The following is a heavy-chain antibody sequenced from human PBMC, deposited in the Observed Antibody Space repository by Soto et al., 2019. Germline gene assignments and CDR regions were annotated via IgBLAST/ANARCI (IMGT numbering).Heavy chain of an antibody. D-gene: IGHD1-20*01. CDR2: FDPEDGET. CDR3: ATDNGNDGDFDY. J-gene: IGHJ4*02. Sequence: ASVKVSCKVSGYTLTELSMHWVRQAPGKGLEWMGGFDPEDGETIYAQKFQGRVTMTEDTSTDTAYMELSSLRSEDTAVYYWATDNGNDGDFDYWGQEPLVTAS. V-gene: IGHV1-24*01. CDR1: GYTLTELS.